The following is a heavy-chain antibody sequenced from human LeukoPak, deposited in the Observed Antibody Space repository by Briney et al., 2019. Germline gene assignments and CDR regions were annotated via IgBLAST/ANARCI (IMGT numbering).Heavy chain of an antibody. CDR1: GYTFTGYY. D-gene: IGHD2-21*01. CDR2: INPNSGGT. V-gene: IGHV1-2*06. CDR3: ARAWVVIAITAAFDI. Sequence: SVKVSCKASGYTFTGYYMHWVRQAPGQGLEWMGRINPNSGGTNYAQKFQGRVTMTRDTSISTAYMELSRLRSDDTAVYYCARAWVVIAITAAFDIWGQGTMVTVSS. J-gene: IGHJ3*02.